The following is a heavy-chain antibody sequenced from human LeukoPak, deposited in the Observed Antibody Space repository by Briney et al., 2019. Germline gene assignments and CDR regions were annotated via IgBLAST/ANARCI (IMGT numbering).Heavy chain of an antibody. CDR3: ASDRFSSGDF. CDR1: GFSFSNYW. D-gene: IGHD6-19*01. J-gene: IGHJ4*02. CDR2: IKQGGSQK. Sequence: GGSLRLSCVASGFSFSNYWMGWVRQAPGKGLEWVANIKQGGSQKNYVDSVKGRFTISRDNAKNSLYLQMNSLRAEDTAVYYCASDRFSSGDFWGQGTLVAVSS. V-gene: IGHV3-7*01.